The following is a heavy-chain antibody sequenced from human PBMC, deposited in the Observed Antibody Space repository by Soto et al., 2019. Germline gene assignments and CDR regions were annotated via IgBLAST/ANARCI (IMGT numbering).Heavy chain of an antibody. CDR3: TRAADGFDFVWGRNDAFDI. J-gene: IGHJ3*02. Sequence: QVQLLQSGPEVKKPGASVRVSCQAFGFRFAEFGISWVRQAPGQGLEWVGWSRADNNHPNYAKSLQGRVNVTADTSTNTACLELTSLRSDDTAVYYCTRAADGFDFVWGRNDAFDIWGQGTLVIVTS. V-gene: IGHV1-18*01. D-gene: IGHD3-16*01. CDR2: SRADNNHP. CDR1: GFRFAEFG.